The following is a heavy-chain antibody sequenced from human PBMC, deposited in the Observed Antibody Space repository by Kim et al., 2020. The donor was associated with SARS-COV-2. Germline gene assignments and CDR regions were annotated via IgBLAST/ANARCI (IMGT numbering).Heavy chain of an antibody. D-gene: IGHD3-22*01. CDR3: AKGYYYDSSGYQDY. Sequence: GGSLRLSCAASGFTFGDYAMHWVRQAPGKGLEWVSGISWNSGSIGYADSVKGRFTISRDNAKNSLYLQMNSLRAEDTALYYCAKGYYYDSSGYQDYWGQGTLVTVSS. CDR1: GFTFGDYA. J-gene: IGHJ4*02. V-gene: IGHV3-9*01. CDR2: ISWNSGSI.